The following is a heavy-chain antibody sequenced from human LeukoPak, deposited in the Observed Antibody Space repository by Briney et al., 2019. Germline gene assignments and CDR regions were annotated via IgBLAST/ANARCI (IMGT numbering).Heavy chain of an antibody. D-gene: IGHD1-26*01. CDR2: FDPEDGET. CDR3: ATDSSGSYLRLCY. J-gene: IGHJ4*02. V-gene: IGHV1-24*01. Sequence: ASVKVSCKVSGYTLTQLSMHWVRQAPGKGLEWMGGFDPEDGETIYAQKFQGRVTMTEDTSTDTAYMELSSLRSEDTAVYYCATDSSGSYLRLCYWGQGTLVTVSS. CDR1: GYTLTQLS.